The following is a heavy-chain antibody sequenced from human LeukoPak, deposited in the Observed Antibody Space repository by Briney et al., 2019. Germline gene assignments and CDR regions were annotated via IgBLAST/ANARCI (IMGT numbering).Heavy chain of an antibody. CDR3: ARGRQGAKTRYFDL. CDR2: ISSDGGST. Sequence: GGSLRLSCAASGIIFSNYAMHWVSQGPGKGLECISTISSDGGSTYYASSVKGRFTISRDNSKNTLYLQMGSLRAEDMAVYYCARGRQGAKTRYFDLWGRGTRVTVSS. D-gene: IGHD1-26*01. CDR1: GIIFSNYA. V-gene: IGHV3-64*01. J-gene: IGHJ2*01.